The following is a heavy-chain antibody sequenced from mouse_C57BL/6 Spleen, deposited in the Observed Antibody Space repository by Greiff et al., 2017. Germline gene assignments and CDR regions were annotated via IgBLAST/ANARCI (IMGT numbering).Heavy chain of an antibody. CDR2: INPSTGGT. CDR1: GYSFTGYY. CDR3: ARGAPWDYAMHR. D-gene: IGHD4-1*01. Sequence: DVQLQESGPELVKPGASVKISCKASGYSFTGYYMNWVKQSPEKSLEWIGEINPSTGGTTYNQKFKAKGTLTVDKSSSTAYMQLKSLTSEDSAVYYCARGAPWDYAMHRWGQGTAVTVSS. J-gene: IGHJ4*01. V-gene: IGHV1-42*01.